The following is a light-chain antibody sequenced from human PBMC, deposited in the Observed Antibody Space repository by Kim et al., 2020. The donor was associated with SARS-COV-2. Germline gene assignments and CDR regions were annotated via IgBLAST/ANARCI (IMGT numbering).Light chain of an antibody. J-gene: IGKJ1*01. CDR1: QGISNY. CDR3: QKYNTAPWT. CDR2: AAS. V-gene: IGKV1-27*01. Sequence: DIQMTQSPSSLSASVGDGVTISCRASQGISNYLALYQQKPGQAPKLLIYAASALQFGVSSRFNGSGSGTDFTLTISDLQPEDVATYYCQKYNTAPWTFGHGTKVDIK.